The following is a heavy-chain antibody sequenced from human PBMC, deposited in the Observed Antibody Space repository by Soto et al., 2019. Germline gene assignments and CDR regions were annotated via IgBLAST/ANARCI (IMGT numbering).Heavy chain of an antibody. CDR3: ARDGRDSSGYLNGALGI. V-gene: IGHV3-53*01. Sequence: GGSLRLSCAASGFTVSSNYMSWVRQAPGKGLEWVSVTYSAGSTYYADSVKGRFTISRDNSKNTLYLQMNSLRDEDTAAYYCARDGRDSSGYLNGALGICGRGTMVTVSS. J-gene: IGHJ3*02. D-gene: IGHD3-22*01. CDR2: TYSAGST. CDR1: GFTVSSNY.